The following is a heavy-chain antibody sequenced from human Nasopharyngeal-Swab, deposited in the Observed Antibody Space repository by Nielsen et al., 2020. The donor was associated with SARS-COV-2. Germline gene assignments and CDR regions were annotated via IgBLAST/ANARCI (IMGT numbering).Heavy chain of an antibody. D-gene: IGHD6-13*01. V-gene: IGHV3-30-3*01. J-gene: IGHJ3*02. Sequence: GESLKISCAASGFTFSSYAMHWVRQAPGKGLEWVAVISYDGSNKYYADSVKGRFTISRGNSKNTLYLQMNSLRAEDTAVYCCARDPSSSWLYDAFDIWGQGTMVTVSS. CDR2: ISYDGSNK. CDR1: GFTFSSYA. CDR3: ARDPSSSWLYDAFDI.